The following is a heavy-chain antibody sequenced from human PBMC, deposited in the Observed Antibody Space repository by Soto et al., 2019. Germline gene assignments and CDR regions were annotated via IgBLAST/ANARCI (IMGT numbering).Heavy chain of an antibody. CDR2: ISYDGSNK. Sequence: QVQLVESGGGVVQPGRSLRLSCAASGFTFSSYAMHWVRQAPGKGLEWVAVISYDGSNKYYADSVKGRFTISRDNSKNKLYLQMNSLRAEDTAVYYCARERTLPAAMLVVIGKFDYWGQGTLVTVSS. J-gene: IGHJ4*02. D-gene: IGHD2-2*01. CDR3: ARERTLPAAMLVVIGKFDY. V-gene: IGHV3-30-3*01. CDR1: GFTFSSYA.